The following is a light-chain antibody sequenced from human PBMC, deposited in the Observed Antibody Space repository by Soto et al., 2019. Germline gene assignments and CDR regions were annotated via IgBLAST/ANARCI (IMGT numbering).Light chain of an antibody. Sequence: SYELTQSPSVSGSPGQTASISCSGEKLGENFVCWYQHKPGQSPVVVIYHDDKRPSGIPEPFSGSSSGNRATLTIAGTQALDEADYYCQAWDNNTAVFGGGTKLTVL. CDR3: QAWDNNTAV. CDR1: KLGENF. V-gene: IGLV3-1*01. J-gene: IGLJ3*02. CDR2: HDD.